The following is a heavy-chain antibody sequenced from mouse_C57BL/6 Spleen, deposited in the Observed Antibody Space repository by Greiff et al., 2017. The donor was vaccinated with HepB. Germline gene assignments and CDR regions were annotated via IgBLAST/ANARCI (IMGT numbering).Heavy chain of an antibody. V-gene: IGHV1-15*01. CDR3: TRIRRHYAMDY. Sequence: VQLQQSGAELVRPGASVTLSCKASGYTFTDYEMHWVKQTPVHGLEWIGAIDPETGGTAYNQKFKGKAILTADKSSSPAYMELRSLTSEDSAVYYCTRIRRHYAMDYWGQGTSVTVSS. J-gene: IGHJ4*01. CDR1: GYTFTDYE. CDR2: IDPETGGT.